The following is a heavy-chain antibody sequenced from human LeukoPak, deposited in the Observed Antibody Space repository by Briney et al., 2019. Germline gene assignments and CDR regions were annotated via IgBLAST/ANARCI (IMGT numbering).Heavy chain of an antibody. V-gene: IGHV3-23*01. CDR3: AGSEGSSWNEIGY. CDR1: GFTFSSYA. Sequence: GGSLRLSCAVSGFTFSSYAMTWVRQAPGKGLEWVSGISGSGGSTYYADSVKGRFTISRDNSKNTLYLQMNSLRAEDTAVYYCAGSEGSSWNEIGYWGQGTLVTVSS. J-gene: IGHJ4*02. D-gene: IGHD6-13*01. CDR2: ISGSGGST.